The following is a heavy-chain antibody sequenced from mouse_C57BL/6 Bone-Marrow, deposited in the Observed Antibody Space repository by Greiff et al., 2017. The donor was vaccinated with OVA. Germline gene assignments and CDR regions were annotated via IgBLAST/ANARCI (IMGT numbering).Heavy chain of an antibody. D-gene: IGHD2-3*01. CDR2: IDPNSGGT. CDR1: GYTFTSYW. V-gene: IGHV1-72*01. Sequence: QVHVKQPGAELVKPGASVKLSCKASGYTFTSYWMHWVKQRPGRGLEWIGRIDPNSGGTKYNEKFKSKATLTVDKPSSTAYMQLSSLTSEDSAVYYCARNDGYGDAMDYWGQGTSVTVSS. CDR3: ARNDGYGDAMDY. J-gene: IGHJ4*01.